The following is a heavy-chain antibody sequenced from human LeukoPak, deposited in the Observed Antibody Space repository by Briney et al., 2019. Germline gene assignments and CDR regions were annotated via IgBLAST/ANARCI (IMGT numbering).Heavy chain of an antibody. CDR2: IIPIFGTA. CDR3: ARDGPGYSSGWGDAFDI. J-gene: IGHJ3*02. CDR1: GGTFSSYA. V-gene: IGHV1-69*05. D-gene: IGHD6-19*01. Sequence: SVKVSCKASGGTFSSYAISWVRQAPGQGLEWMGGIIPIFGTANYAQKFQGRVTITTDESTSTAYMELSSLRSEDTAMYYCARDGPGYSSGWGDAFDIWGQGTMVTVSS.